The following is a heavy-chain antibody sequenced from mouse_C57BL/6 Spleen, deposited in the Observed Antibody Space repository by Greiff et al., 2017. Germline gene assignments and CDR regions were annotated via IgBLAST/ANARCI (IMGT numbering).Heavy chain of an antibody. V-gene: IGHV1-69*01. Sequence: QVQLQQPGAELVMPGASVKLSCKASGYTFTSYWMHWVKQRPGHGLEWIGEIDPSDSYTNYNQKFKGKSTLTVDKSSSTAYMQLSSLTSEDSAVYYCARRAAQAPFAYWGQGTLVTVSA. CDR2: IDPSDSYT. D-gene: IGHD3-2*02. CDR1: GYTFTSYW. J-gene: IGHJ3*01. CDR3: ARRAAQAPFAY.